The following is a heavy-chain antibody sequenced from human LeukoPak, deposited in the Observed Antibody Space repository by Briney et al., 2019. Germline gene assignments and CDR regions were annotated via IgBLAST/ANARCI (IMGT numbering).Heavy chain of an antibody. Sequence: SETLSLTCTVSGGSISSSSYYWGWIRQPPGKGLEWIGSIYYSGSTYYNPSLKSRVTISVDTSKNQFSLKLSSVTAADTAVYYCARVRGYFSDFDYWGQGTLVTVSS. CDR1: GGSISSSSYY. V-gene: IGHV4-39*07. J-gene: IGHJ4*02. CDR3: ARVRGYFSDFDY. D-gene: IGHD1-26*01. CDR2: IYYSGST.